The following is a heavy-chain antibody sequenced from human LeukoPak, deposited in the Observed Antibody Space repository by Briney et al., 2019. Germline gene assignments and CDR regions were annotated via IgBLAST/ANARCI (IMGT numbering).Heavy chain of an antibody. CDR2: ISSSSSYI. CDR3: ARDPGYCSSTSCYPAFDY. CDR1: GFTFSSYS. D-gene: IGHD2-2*01. J-gene: IGHJ4*02. V-gene: IGHV3-21*01. Sequence: GRSLRLSCAASGFTFSSYSMNWVRQAPGKGLEWVSSISSSSSYIYYADSVKGRFTISRDNAKKSLYLQMNSLRAEDTAVYYCARDPGYCSSTSCYPAFDYWGQGTLVTVSS.